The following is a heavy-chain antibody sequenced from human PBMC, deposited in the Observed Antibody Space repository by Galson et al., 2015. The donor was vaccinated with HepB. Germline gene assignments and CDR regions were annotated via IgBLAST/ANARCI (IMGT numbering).Heavy chain of an antibody. J-gene: IGHJ6*02. Sequence: TLSLTCTVSGGSISSGGYYWSWIRQHPGKGLEWIGNIYYGGSTYYNPSLKSRVTISVDTSKNHFSLKLNSVTAADTALYYCARGSLSWKYGMDVWGQGTTVTVSS. V-gene: IGHV4-31*03. CDR2: IYYGGST. CDR1: GGSISSGGYY. CDR3: ARGSLSWKYGMDV. D-gene: IGHD1-1*01.